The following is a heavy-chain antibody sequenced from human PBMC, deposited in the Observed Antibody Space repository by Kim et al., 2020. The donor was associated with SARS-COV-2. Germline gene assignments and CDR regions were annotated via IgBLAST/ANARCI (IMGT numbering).Heavy chain of an antibody. Sequence: GGSLRLSCAASGFTFSSYGMHWVRHAPGKGLEWVAVISYDGSNKYYADSVKGRFTISRDNSKNTLYLQMNSLRAEDTAVYYCAKEQLLWFGEFSYGMDVWGQGTTVTVAS. CDR2: ISYDGSNK. V-gene: IGHV3-30*18. CDR3: AKEQLLWFGEFSYGMDV. J-gene: IGHJ6*02. CDR1: GFTFSSYG. D-gene: IGHD3-10*01.